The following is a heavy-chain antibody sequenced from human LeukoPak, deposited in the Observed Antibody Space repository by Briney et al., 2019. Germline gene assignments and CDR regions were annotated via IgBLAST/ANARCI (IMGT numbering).Heavy chain of an antibody. CDR1: AFTFSSYA. J-gene: IGHJ4*02. D-gene: IGHD3-10*01. Sequence: GGSLRLSCAASAFTFSSYAMTWVRQAPGKRLEWVAVIWYDGSNKYYADSVKGRFTISRDNSKNTLYLQMNSLRAEDTAVYYCASAWRGSGSYFDYWGQGTLVTVSS. V-gene: IGHV3-33*08. CDR2: IWYDGSNK. CDR3: ASAWRGSGSYFDY.